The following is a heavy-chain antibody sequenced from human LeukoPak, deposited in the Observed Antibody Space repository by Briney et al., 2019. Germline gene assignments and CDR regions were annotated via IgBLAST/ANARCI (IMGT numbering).Heavy chain of an antibody. Sequence: PSETLSLTCTVSGGSISSGGYYWSWTRQHPGKGLEWIGYIYYSGSTYYNPSLKSRVTISVDTSKNQFSLKLSSVTAADTAVYYCARGGLVVPAAIGPLDWFDPWGQGTLVTVSS. J-gene: IGHJ5*02. CDR2: IYYSGST. CDR3: ARGGLVVPAAIGPLDWFDP. CDR1: GGSISSGGYY. D-gene: IGHD2-2*01. V-gene: IGHV4-31*03.